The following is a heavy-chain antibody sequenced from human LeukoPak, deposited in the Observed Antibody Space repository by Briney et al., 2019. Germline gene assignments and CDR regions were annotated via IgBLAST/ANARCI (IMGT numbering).Heavy chain of an antibody. CDR2: IYYSGST. Sequence: PSETLSLSCTVSGGSISSYYWSWIRQPPGKELEWIGYIYYSGSTNYNPSLKSRVTISVDTSKNQFSLKLSSVTAADTAVYYCATMVRGAHFDYWGQGTLVTVSS. CDR1: GGSISSYY. CDR3: ATMVRGAHFDY. J-gene: IGHJ4*02. V-gene: IGHV4-59*01. D-gene: IGHD3-10*01.